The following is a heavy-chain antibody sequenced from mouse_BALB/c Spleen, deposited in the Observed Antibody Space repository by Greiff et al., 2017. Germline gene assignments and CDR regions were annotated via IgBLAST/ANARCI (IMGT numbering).Heavy chain of an antibody. CDR1: GFSLSRYS. Sequence: VMLVESGPGLVAPSQSLSITCTVSGFSLSRYSVHWVRQPPGKGLEWLGMIWGGGSTDYNSALKSRLSISKDNSKSQVFLKMNSLQTDDTAMYYCASPIYYYGSSYEGFAYWGQGTLVTVSA. V-gene: IGHV2-6-4*01. CDR2: IWGGGST. J-gene: IGHJ3*01. CDR3: ASPIYYYGSSYEGFAY. D-gene: IGHD1-1*01.